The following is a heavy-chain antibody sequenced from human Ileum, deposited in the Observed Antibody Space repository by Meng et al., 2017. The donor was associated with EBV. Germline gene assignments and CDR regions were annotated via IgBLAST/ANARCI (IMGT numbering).Heavy chain of an antibody. CDR1: GNSISSTNW. CDR3: ARNVPGTSAYYD. Sequence: QESGPGLVKPSATLSLTCAVPGNSISSTNWWGWIRQHPGKGLKWIGYIYYSGSTSYNPSLKSRVTMSVDTSKNQFSLNLNSVTAVDTAVYYRARNVPGTSAYYDWGQGTLVTVSS. J-gene: IGHJ4*02. V-gene: IGHV4-28*01. D-gene: IGHD3-22*01. CDR2: IYYSGST.